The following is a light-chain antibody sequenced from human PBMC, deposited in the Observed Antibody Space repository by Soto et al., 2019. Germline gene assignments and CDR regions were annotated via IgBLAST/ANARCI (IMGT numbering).Light chain of an antibody. Sequence: NVLIQSPGSLSLSPGGRATLSCRASQTLRRTYIAWYQQKPGQAPRVLIYGASKRATGIPDRFSGSGSGTDFSITISRLEPEDFAVYYCHQYDNAPQTYGQGTK. CDR3: HQYDNAPQT. V-gene: IGKV3-20*01. J-gene: IGKJ2*01. CDR1: QTLRRTY. CDR2: GAS.